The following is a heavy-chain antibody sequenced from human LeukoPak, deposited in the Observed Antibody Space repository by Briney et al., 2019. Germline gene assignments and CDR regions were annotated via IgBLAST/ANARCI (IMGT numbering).Heavy chain of an antibody. CDR3: SRDGDVTGETFDY. CDR2: MSSDGRKE. CDR1: GFTFSSFA. D-gene: IGHD2-21*02. V-gene: IGHV3-30*01. Sequence: GRSLRLSCAASGFTFSSFAMHWVRQAPGKGLEWVAVMSSDGRKENYADSVKGRFTISRDNSKSTLFLQMTSLRPEDTAVCCSRDGDVTGETFDYWGQGTLVTVSS. J-gene: IGHJ4*02.